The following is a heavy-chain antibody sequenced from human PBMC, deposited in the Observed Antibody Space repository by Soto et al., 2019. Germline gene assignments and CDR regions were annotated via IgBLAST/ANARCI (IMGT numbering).Heavy chain of an antibody. Sequence: PSETLSLTCAVYGGSFSGYYWSWIRQPPGKGLEWIGEINHSGSTNYNPSHKSRVTISVDTSKNQFSLKLSSVTAADTAVYYCARGEGDFGYFDWEANNWFDPWGQGTLVTVSS. CDR2: INHSGST. J-gene: IGHJ5*02. D-gene: IGHD3-9*01. V-gene: IGHV4-34*01. CDR3: ARGEGDFGYFDWEANNWFDP. CDR1: GGSFSGYY.